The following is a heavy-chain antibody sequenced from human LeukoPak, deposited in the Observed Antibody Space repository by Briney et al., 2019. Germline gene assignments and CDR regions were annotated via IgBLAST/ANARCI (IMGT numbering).Heavy chain of an antibody. V-gene: IGHV1-24*01. CDR1: GYTLTELS. CDR3: ATGVGVGSGWYPGGYFDY. CDR2: FDPEDGET. Sequence: ASVKVSCKVSGYTLTELSMHWVRQAPGKGLEWMGGFDPEDGETIYAQKFQGRVTMTEDTSTDTAYMELSSLRSEDTAVYYCATGVGVGSGWYPGGYFDYWGQGTLVTVSS. D-gene: IGHD6-19*01. J-gene: IGHJ4*02.